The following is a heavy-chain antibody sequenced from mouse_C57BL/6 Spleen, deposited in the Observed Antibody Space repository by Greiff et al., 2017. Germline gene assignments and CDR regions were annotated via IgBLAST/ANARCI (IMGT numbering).Heavy chain of an antibody. Sequence: VQLQQPGTELVKPGASVKLSCKASGYTFPSYWMHWVKQRPGQGLEWIGNINPSNGGTNYNEKFKSKATLTVDKSSSTAYMQRSSLTSEDAAVYYCARSLLLRGDMDYWGQGTSVTVSS. CDR2: INPSNGGT. D-gene: IGHD1-1*01. CDR3: ARSLLLRGDMDY. V-gene: IGHV1-53*01. CDR1: GYTFPSYW. J-gene: IGHJ4*01.